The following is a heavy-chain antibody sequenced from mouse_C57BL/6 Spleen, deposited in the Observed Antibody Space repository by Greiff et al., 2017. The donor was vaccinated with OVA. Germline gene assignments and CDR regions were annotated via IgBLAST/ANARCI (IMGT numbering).Heavy chain of an antibody. J-gene: IGHJ2*01. CDR3: ARSLITTVVAPFDY. CDR1: GYTFTSYD. V-gene: IGHV1-85*01. D-gene: IGHD1-1*01. Sequence: QVQLKESGPELVKPGASVKLSCKASGYTFTSYDINWVKQRPGQGLEWIGWIYPRDGSTKYNEKFKGKATLTVDTSSSTAYMELHSLTSEDSAVYFCARSLITTVVAPFDYWGQGTTLTVSS. CDR2: IYPRDGST.